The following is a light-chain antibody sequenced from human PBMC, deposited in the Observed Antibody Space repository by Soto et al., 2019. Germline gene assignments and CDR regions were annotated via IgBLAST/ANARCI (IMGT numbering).Light chain of an antibody. CDR3: SSFSSSTLYV. CDR1: SSDVGGFNY. CDR2: EVS. J-gene: IGLJ1*01. Sequence: QSVLTQPASVSGSPGQSITISCTGTSSDVGGFNYVSWYQQHPGKAPKLMIYEVSNRPSGVSYRFSGSKSGNTASLTISGLQAEDEADYYCSSFSSSTLYVFGTGTKVTVL. V-gene: IGLV2-14*01.